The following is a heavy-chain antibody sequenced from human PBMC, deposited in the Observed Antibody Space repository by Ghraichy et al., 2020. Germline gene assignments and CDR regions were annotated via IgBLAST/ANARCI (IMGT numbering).Heavy chain of an antibody. CDR3: AGSLVVIRYFGL. V-gene: IGHV4-39*01. D-gene: IGHD2-15*01. J-gene: IGHJ2*01. Sequence: SQTLSLTCTVSGGSISSSNYYWGWIRQPPGKGLEWIGSMHHSGSTYYNPSLENRVTISVDTSKNQFPLKLSSVTAADTAVYYCAGSLVVIRYFGLWGRGTLVTVSS. CDR2: MHHSGST. CDR1: GGSISSSNYY.